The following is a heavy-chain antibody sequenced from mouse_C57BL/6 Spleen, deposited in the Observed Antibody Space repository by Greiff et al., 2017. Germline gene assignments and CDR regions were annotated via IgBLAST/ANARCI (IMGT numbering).Heavy chain of an antibody. CDR3: ARRCYSPGFGY. CDR2: IYPSDSET. J-gene: IGHJ3*01. CDR1: GYTFTSYW. Sequence: VQLQQPGAELVRPGSSVKLSCKASGYTFTSYWMDWVKQRPGQGLEWIGTIYPSDSETHYNQKFKGKATLTVANSSSPAYMQLSSQTSDDSAGYYGARRCYSPGFGYWGQGTLVTVSA. D-gene: IGHD1-1*01. V-gene: IGHV1-61*01.